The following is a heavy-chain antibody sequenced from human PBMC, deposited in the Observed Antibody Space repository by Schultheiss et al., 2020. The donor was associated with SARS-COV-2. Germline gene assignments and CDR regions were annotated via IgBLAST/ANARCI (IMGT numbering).Heavy chain of an antibody. D-gene: IGHD3-3*01. CDR1: GDSVSSNSAA. Sequence: SETLSLTCAISGDSVSSNSAAWNWIRQSPSRGLEWLGRTYYRSKWYNDYAVSVKSRITINPDTSKNQFSLQLNSVTPEDTAVYYCARDPIRFLEWLPPHRGGWFDPWGQGTLVTVSS. CDR2: TYYRSKWYN. CDR3: ARDPIRFLEWLPPHRGGWFDP. V-gene: IGHV6-1*01. J-gene: IGHJ5*02.